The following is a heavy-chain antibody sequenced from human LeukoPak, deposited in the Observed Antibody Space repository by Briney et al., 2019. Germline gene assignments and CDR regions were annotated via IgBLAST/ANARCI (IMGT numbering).Heavy chain of an antibody. CDR3: ARDGIVGVTCFDY. J-gene: IGHJ4*02. Sequence: GGSLRLSCTASGFTLSSYWMAWVRQAPGKGLEWVANIKQDGSEKYYVDSVEGRFTISRDNAKNSLFLQMNSLRAEDTAVYYCARDGIVGVTCFDYWGQGTLVTDSS. V-gene: IGHV3-7*01. CDR2: IKQDGSEK. CDR1: GFTLSSYW. D-gene: IGHD1-26*01.